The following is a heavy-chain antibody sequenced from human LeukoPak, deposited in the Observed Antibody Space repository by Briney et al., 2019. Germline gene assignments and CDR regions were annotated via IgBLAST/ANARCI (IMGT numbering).Heavy chain of an antibody. V-gene: IGHV4-39*07. CDR3: ARDQNGYNHFDY. CDR1: GGSISSGSYY. CDR2: IYYSGST. J-gene: IGHJ4*02. D-gene: IGHD5-24*01. Sequence: SETLSLTCTVSGGSISSGSYYWGWIRQPPGKGLEWIGNIYYSGSTYYSPSLKSRISFSVDTSMNQFSLNLSSVTAADTAVYYCARDQNGYNHFDYWGQGTLVTVSS.